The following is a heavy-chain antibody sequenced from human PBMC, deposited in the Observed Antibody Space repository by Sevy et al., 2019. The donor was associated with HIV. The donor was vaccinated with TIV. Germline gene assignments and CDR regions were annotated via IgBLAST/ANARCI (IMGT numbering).Heavy chain of an antibody. V-gene: IGHV3-9*01. Sequence: GGSLRLSCAASGFTFDDYAMHWVRQAPGKGLEWVSGISWNSGSIGYADSVKGRFTISRDNAKNSLYLQMNSLRAEDTTLYYCAKDMSYYFSQYTFDYWGQGTLVTVSS. CDR3: AKDMSYYFSQYTFDY. CDR2: ISWNSGSI. J-gene: IGHJ4*02. D-gene: IGHD3-10*01. CDR1: GFTFDDYA.